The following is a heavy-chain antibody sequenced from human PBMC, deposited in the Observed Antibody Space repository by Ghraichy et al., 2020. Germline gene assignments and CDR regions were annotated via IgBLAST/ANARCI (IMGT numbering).Heavy chain of an antibody. V-gene: IGHV3-9*01. CDR3: AKDRVATPTYFDY. Sequence: GGSLRLSCAASGFTFDDYAMHWVRQAPGKGLEWVSGISWNSGSIGYADSVKGRFTISRDNAKNSLYLQMNSLRAEDTALYYCAKDRVATPTYFDYWGQGTLVTVSS. J-gene: IGHJ4*02. CDR1: GFTFDDYA. D-gene: IGHD5-12*01. CDR2: ISWNSGSI.